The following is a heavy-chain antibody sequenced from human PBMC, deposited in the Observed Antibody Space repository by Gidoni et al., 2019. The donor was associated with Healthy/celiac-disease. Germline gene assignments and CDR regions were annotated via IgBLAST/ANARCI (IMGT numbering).Heavy chain of an antibody. J-gene: IGHJ4*02. CDR1: GYSISSGYY. Sequence: QVQLQESGPGLVKPSETLSLTCAVSGYSISSGYYWGWIRQPPGKGLEWIGSIYHSGSTYYNPSLKSRVTISVDTSKNQFSLKLSSVTAADTAVYYCARGPSEYYDSSGYGTDYWGQGTLVTVSS. D-gene: IGHD3-22*01. V-gene: IGHV4-38-2*01. CDR2: IYHSGST. CDR3: ARGPSEYYDSSGYGTDY.